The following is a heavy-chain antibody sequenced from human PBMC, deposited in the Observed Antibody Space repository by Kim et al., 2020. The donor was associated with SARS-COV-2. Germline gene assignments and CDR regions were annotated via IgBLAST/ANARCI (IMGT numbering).Heavy chain of an antibody. D-gene: IGHD3-10*01. Sequence: SETLSLTCTVSGGSISSYYWSWIRQPPGKGLEWIGYIYYSGRTNYNPSLKSGVTISVDTSKNQFSLMLSSVTAADTAVYYCARSLLWFGELNYDYGMDVWGQGTTVTVSS. CDR2: IYYSGRT. J-gene: IGHJ6*02. CDR1: GGSISSYY. V-gene: IGHV4-59*01. CDR3: ARSLLWFGELNYDYGMDV.